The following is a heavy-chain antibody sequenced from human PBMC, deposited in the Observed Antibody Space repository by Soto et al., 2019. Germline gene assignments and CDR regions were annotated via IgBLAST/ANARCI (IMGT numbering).Heavy chain of an antibody. CDR2: IYYSGST. CDR1: GGSISSYY. Sequence: QVQLQESGPGLVKPSETLSLTCTVSGGSISSYYWSWIRQPPGKGLEWIGYIYYSGSTNYNPSLKGRGTISVDTPKNQFALKLSSVTAADAAVYYCARHSSGGYFDYWGQGTLVTVSS. V-gene: IGHV4-59*08. CDR3: ARHSSGGYFDY. J-gene: IGHJ4*02. D-gene: IGHD2-15*01.